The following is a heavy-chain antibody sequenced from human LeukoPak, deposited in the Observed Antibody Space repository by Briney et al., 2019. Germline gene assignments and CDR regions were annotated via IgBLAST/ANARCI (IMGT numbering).Heavy chain of an antibody. Sequence: SETLSLTCTVSGGSISSYYWSWIRQPPGKGLEWLGYIYYSGSTNYNPSLKSRVTISVDTSKNQFSLKLSSVTAADTAVYYCARVDSSGYYIDYWGQGTLVTVSS. CDR2: IYYSGST. V-gene: IGHV4-59*01. D-gene: IGHD3-22*01. CDR3: ARVDSSGYYIDY. J-gene: IGHJ4*02. CDR1: GGSISSYY.